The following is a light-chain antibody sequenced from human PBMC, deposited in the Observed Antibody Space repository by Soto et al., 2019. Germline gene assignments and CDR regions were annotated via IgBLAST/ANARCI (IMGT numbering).Light chain of an antibody. CDR1: QSIGNY. Sequence: DIQMTQSPSSLSSSVGYRVTISCRASQSIGNYLNWYQQKPGKAPKLLIHASSSLPSGVPSRFSASGTGTDFTLTISSLHPEDFATYYCQQSYSTPLTFGGGTKVDIK. J-gene: IGKJ4*01. CDR3: QQSYSTPLT. V-gene: IGKV1-39*01. CDR2: ASS.